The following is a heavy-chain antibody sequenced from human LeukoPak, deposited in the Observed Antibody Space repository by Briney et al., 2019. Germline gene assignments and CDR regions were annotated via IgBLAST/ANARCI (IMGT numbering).Heavy chain of an antibody. Sequence: GGSLRLSCAASGFSLSSYWMHWVRQAPGKGLVWVSRINSDGSTTNYADSVKGRFTISRDNAKNTLYLQMNSLRAEDTAVYYCARRQYRSSWYYFDYWGQGTLITVSS. CDR2: INSDGSTT. V-gene: IGHV3-74*01. J-gene: IGHJ4*02. D-gene: IGHD6-13*01. CDR1: GFSLSSYW. CDR3: ARRQYRSSWYYFDY.